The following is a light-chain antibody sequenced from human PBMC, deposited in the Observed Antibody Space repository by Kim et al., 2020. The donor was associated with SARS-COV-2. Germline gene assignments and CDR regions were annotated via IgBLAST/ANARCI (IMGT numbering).Light chain of an antibody. J-gene: IGKJ1*01. CDR2: QAS. CDR1: QGVHIW. CDR3: QQYHTHST. V-gene: IGKV1-5*03. Sequence: LSASVGDTVTITCRASQGVHIWLAWYQQIPGRAPKLLIHQASNLHSGVPARFSGRGSGTEFTLTINSLQSSDFATYFCQQYHTHSTFGQGTKVDIK.